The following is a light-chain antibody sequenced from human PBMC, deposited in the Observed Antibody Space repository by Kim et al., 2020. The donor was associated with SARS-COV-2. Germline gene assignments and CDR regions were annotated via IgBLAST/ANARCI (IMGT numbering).Light chain of an antibody. CDR2: KTS. Sequence: DIQMTQSPSTLSASVGDTVTITCRASQSISGCLAWHQQKPGKAPKILIYKTSTLDSGVPSRFSGSGSGTEFTLTISSLQPDDFATYYCQQYAHFTYPLTLGWGTKVEI. CDR1: QSISGC. V-gene: IGKV1-5*03. CDR3: QQYAHFTYPLT. J-gene: IGKJ4*01.